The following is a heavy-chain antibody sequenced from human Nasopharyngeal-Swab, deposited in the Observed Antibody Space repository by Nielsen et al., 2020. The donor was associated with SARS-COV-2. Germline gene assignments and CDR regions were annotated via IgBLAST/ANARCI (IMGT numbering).Heavy chain of an antibody. CDR2: ISSSGGRT. D-gene: IGHD2-15*01. J-gene: IGHJ4*02. CDR3: AKTKGCSGGSCYGLDY. Sequence: GESLKISCAASGFTFSSYAMRWVCQAPGKGLEWVSAISSSGGRTYYADSVKGRFTISRDNSKNTLYLQMSSLRAEDTAVYYCAKTKGCSGGSCYGLDYWGQGTLVTVSS. V-gene: IGHV3-23*01. CDR1: GFTFSSYA.